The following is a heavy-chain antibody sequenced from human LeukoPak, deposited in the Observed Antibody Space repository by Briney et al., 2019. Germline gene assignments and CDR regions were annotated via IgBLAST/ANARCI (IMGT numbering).Heavy chain of an antibody. V-gene: IGHV3-23*01. J-gene: IGHJ4*02. CDR2: ISGSGDVI. CDR1: GLTFSDSA. Sequence: GGSLRLSCAASGLTFSDSAMSWVRQPPGKGLQWVSSISGSGDVIHYADSVKGRFTISRDNSSGTLFLQMNSLRVDDTAIYFCAIDQGPDYRPWGSATQFYWGQGALVTVSS. CDR3: AIDQGPDYRPWGSATQFY. D-gene: IGHD4-11*01.